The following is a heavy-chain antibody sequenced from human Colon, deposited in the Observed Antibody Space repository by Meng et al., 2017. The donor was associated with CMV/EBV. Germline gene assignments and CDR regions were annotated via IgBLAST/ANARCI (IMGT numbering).Heavy chain of an antibody. J-gene: IGHJ4*02. CDR3: AREDYHFGSGSPFDY. D-gene: IGHD3-10*01. CDR1: GFIFNDYW. CDR2: IKYDGSEK. Sequence: GGSLRLSCASSGFIFNDYWMSWVRQAPGKGLEWVANIKYDGSEKYYGDSVRGRFTISRDNSKNSLFLQIDSLRAEDTAVYFCAREDYHFGSGSPFDYWGQGALVTVSS. V-gene: IGHV3-7*01.